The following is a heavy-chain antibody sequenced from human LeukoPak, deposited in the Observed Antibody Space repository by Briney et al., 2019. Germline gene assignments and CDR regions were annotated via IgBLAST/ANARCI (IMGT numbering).Heavy chain of an antibody. Sequence: SETLSLTCAVYGGSFSGYYWSWIRQPPGKGLEWIGSIYHSGSTYYNPSLKSRVTISVDTSKNQFSLKLSSVTAADTAVYYCARDRGGSSWYGEYFQHWGQGTLVTVSS. J-gene: IGHJ1*01. CDR1: GGSFSGYY. V-gene: IGHV4-34*01. CDR2: IYHSGST. D-gene: IGHD6-13*01. CDR3: ARDRGGSSWYGEYFQH.